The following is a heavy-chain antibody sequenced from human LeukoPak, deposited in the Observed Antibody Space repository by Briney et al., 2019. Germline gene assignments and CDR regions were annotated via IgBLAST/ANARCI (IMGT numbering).Heavy chain of an antibody. V-gene: IGHV3-23*01. J-gene: IGHJ3*02. D-gene: IGHD6-13*01. Sequence: GGSLRLSCAASGFTFSSYAMSWVRQAPGKGLEWVSAISGSGGSTYYADSVKGRFTISRDNSKNTLYLQMNSLRAEDTAVYYCAKIRDRSSWLNDAFDIWGQGTMVTVSS. CDR2: ISGSGGST. CDR3: AKIRDRSSWLNDAFDI. CDR1: GFTFSSYA.